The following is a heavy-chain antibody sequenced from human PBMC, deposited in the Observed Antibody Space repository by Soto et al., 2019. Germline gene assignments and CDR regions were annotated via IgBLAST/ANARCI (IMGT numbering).Heavy chain of an antibody. CDR3: AREPPLDAFDI. J-gene: IGHJ3*02. Sequence: EVYLVESGGGLVKPGGSLRLSCAASGFTFSSYSMNWVRQAPGKGLEWVSSISSGSSYIYYTDSVKGRFTISRDNAKNSLYLQMNSLRAEDTAVYYCAREPPLDAFDIWGQGTMVTVSS. CDR2: ISSGSSYI. CDR1: GFTFSSYS. V-gene: IGHV3-21*01.